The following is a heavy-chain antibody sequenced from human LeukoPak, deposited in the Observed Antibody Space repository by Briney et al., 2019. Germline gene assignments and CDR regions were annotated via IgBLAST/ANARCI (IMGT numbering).Heavy chain of an antibody. D-gene: IGHD3-3*01. CDR2: ISSSSSTI. V-gene: IGHV3-48*01. CDR3: ASTIRFLEWLSYFDY. Sequence: GGSLRLSCAASGFTFSSYSMNWVRQAPGKGLEWASYISSSSSTIYYADSVRGRFTISRDNAKNSLYLQMNSLRAEDTAVYYCASTIRFLEWLSYFDYWGQGTLVTVSS. CDR1: GFTFSSYS. J-gene: IGHJ4*02.